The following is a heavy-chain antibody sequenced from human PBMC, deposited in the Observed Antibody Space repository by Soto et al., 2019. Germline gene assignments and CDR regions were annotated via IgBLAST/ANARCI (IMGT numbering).Heavy chain of an antibody. J-gene: IGHJ3*02. Sequence: EVQLVESGGGLVKPGGSLRLSCAASGFTFSSYSMNWVRQAPGKVLEWVSSSSRSSSYIYYADSVKGRFTISRDNAKNSLYLQMNSLRAEDTAVYYCARDKSYYDFWSGYYSDAFDIWGQGTMVTVSS. CDR1: GFTFSSYS. V-gene: IGHV3-21*01. D-gene: IGHD3-3*01. CDR2: SSRSSSYI. CDR3: ARDKSYYDFWSGYYSDAFDI.